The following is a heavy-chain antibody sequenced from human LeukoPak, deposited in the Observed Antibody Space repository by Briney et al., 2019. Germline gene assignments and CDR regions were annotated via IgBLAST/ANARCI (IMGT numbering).Heavy chain of an antibody. Sequence: GGSLRLSCAASGFTFSGYSMSWVRQAPGKGLEWVSAISGTGGNTFYTDSVTGRFTISRDNSKNTLYVQMNSLRAEDTAVYYCAKTGGYYDTSDLYRPDVFDIWGQGTVVTVSS. CDR2: ISGTGGNT. CDR3: AKTGGYYDTSDLYRPDVFDI. CDR1: GFTFSGYS. J-gene: IGHJ3*02. V-gene: IGHV3-23*01. D-gene: IGHD3-22*01.